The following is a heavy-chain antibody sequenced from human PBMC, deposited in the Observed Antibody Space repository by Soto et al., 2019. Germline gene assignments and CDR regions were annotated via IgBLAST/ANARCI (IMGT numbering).Heavy chain of an antibody. CDR1: GGTFSSYA. Sequence: QVQLVQSGAEVKKPGSSVKVSCKASGGTFSSYAISWVRQAPGQGLEWMGGIIPIFGTANYAQKFQGRVTITTHESTSTAYMALSSLRSEDTAVHYCARSIFGVPISTGWFDPWGQGTLVTVSS. J-gene: IGHJ5*02. D-gene: IGHD3-3*01. V-gene: IGHV1-69*01. CDR3: ARSIFGVPISTGWFDP. CDR2: IIPIFGTA.